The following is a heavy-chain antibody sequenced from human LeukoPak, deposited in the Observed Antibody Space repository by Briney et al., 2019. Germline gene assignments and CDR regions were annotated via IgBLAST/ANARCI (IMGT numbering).Heavy chain of an antibody. D-gene: IGHD2-15*01. CDR2: IYYSGST. Sequence: SETLSLTCTISGPSISSPHWSSIRQPPGNGLEWIEYIYYSGSTNYKHSLKSRVTISVDTSKTQFSPKLSSVTAADTAVYYCARVAVAVDFFFDYWGQGTLVTVSS. CDR1: GPSISSPH. J-gene: IGHJ4*02. V-gene: IGHV4-59*11. CDR3: ARVAVAVDFFFDY.